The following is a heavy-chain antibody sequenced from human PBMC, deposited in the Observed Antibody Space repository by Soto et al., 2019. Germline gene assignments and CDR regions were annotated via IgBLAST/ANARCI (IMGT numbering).Heavy chain of an antibody. Sequence: SETLSLTCTVSGGSISSSSYYWGWIRQPPGKGLEWIGSIYYSGYTYYNPSLKSRVTISVDTSKNQFSLKLSSVTAADTAVYYCARDYYGSGKYYYYYGMDVWGQGTTVTVS. J-gene: IGHJ6*02. D-gene: IGHD3-10*01. CDR1: GGSISSSSYY. V-gene: IGHV4-39*07. CDR2: IYYSGYT. CDR3: ARDYYGSGKYYYYYGMDV.